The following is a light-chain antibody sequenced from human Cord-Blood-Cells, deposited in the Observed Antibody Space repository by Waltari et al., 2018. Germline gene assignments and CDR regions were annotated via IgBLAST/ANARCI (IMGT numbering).Light chain of an antibody. J-gene: IGLJ3*02. V-gene: IGLV2-14*01. CDR2: DVS. CDR3: SSYTSSSTLV. CDR1: SSDVGGSNY. Sequence: QSALTQPASVSGSPGQSITIPCTGPSSDVGGSNYFSWYQQHPGKAPKLMIYDVSNRPSGVSNRFSGSKSGNTASLTISGLQAEDEADYYCSSYTSSSTLVFGGGTKLTVL.